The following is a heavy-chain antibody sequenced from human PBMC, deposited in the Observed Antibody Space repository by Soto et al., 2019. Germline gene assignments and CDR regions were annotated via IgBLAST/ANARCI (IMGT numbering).Heavy chain of an antibody. CDR3: ARDDRLTTCDY. V-gene: IGHV3-21*01. CDR2: ISSSSSYI. D-gene: IGHD6-19*01. Sequence: EVQLVESGGGLVKPGGSLRLSCAASGFTFSSYSMNWVRQAPGKGLEWVSSISSSSSYIYYADSVKVRFTISRDNAKNSLYVQMNSLRAEDTAVYYCARDDRLTTCDYWGHGTLVTVSS. CDR1: GFTFSSYS. J-gene: IGHJ4*01.